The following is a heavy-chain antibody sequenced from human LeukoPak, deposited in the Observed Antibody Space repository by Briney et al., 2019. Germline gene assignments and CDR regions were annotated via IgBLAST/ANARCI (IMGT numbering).Heavy chain of an antibody. CDR3: ARGGSGWDYYDSSHTIDY. V-gene: IGHV4-59*01. J-gene: IGHJ4*02. D-gene: IGHD3-22*01. Sequence: SETLSLTCTVSGGSISSYYWSWIRQPPGKGLEWIGYIYYSGSTNYNPSLKSRVTISVDTSKNQFSLKLSSVTAAGTAVYYCARGGSGWDYYDSSHTIDYWGQGTLVTVSS. CDR1: GGSISSYY. CDR2: IYYSGST.